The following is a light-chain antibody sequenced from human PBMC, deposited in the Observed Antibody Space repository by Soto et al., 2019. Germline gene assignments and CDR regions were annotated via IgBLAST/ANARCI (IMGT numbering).Light chain of an antibody. CDR3: QQRSNWPPRLT. Sequence: EIVLTQSPATLSLSPGERATLSCRASQSVSSYLAWYQQKPGQATRLLIYDASNRATGIPARFSGSGSGTGFTLTISSLEPEDFAVYYCQQRSNWPPRLTFGGGTKVEIK. J-gene: IGKJ4*01. CDR2: DAS. CDR1: QSVSSY. V-gene: IGKV3-11*01.